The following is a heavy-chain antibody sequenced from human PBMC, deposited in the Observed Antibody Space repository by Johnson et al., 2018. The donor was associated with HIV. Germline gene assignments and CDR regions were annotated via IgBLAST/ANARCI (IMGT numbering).Heavy chain of an antibody. J-gene: IGHJ3*02. CDR2: LSSGGDT. Sequence: VQLVESGGGLVKPGGSLRLSCAASGFTFSSYAMSWVRQAPGKGLEWVSVLSSGGDTWYAGSVTGRFTISRDKSKNTLYLQMNSLRAEDTAVYYCARPSSGWYFDAFDIWGQGTMVTVSS. V-gene: IGHV3-23*03. CDR1: GFTFSSYA. CDR3: ARPSSGWYFDAFDI. D-gene: IGHD6-19*01.